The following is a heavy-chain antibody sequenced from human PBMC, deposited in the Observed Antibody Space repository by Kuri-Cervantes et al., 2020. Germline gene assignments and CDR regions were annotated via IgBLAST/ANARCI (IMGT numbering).Heavy chain of an antibody. CDR1: GGSISSGDYY. Sequence: SETLSLTCTVSGGSISSGDYYWSWIRQPPGKGLEWIGSIYYSGSTYYNPSLKSRVTISVDTSKNQFSLKLSSVTAADTAVYYCARGGYDFWIGFDYWGQGTLVTVSS. CDR3: ARGGYDFWIGFDY. V-gene: IGHV4-39*07. CDR2: IYYSGST. J-gene: IGHJ4*02. D-gene: IGHD3-3*01.